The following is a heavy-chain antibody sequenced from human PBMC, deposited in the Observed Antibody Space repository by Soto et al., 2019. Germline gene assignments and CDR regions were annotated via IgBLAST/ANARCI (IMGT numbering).Heavy chain of an antibody. V-gene: IGHV1-69*01. CDR1: GGTFSSYA. D-gene: IGHD3-10*01. Sequence: QVQLVQSGAEVKKPGSSVKVSCKASGGTFSSYAISWVRQAPGQGLEWMGGIIPIFGTANYAQKFQGRVTITADESTRTAYMELSSLRSEDTAVYYCARVRGRYYYGSGRDPLPPTSWGQGTLVTVSS. J-gene: IGHJ4*02. CDR3: ARVRGRYYYGSGRDPLPPTS. CDR2: IIPIFGTA.